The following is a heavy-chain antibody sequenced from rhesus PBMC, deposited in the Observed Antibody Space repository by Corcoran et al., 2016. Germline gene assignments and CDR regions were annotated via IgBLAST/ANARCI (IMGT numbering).Heavy chain of an antibody. J-gene: IGHJ5-2*02. D-gene: IGHD4-29*01. V-gene: IGHV4-65*02. CDR3: ARSPVAVTLGWDV. CDR1: GGSISSSNW. Sequence: QMQLQESGPGLVKPSETLSLTCGVSGGSISSSNWWSWIRQPPGKGLEWIGNIGDSRGSIPSNPSLKGRVTISKDTSKNRFSLKLSSVTAADTAVYYCARSPVAVTLGWDVWGRGVLVTVSS. CDR2: IGDSRGSI.